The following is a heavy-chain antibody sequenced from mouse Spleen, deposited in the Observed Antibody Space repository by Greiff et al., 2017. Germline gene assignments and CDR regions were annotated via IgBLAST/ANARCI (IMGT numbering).Heavy chain of an antibody. CDR2: ISNLAYSI. Sequence: EVKLMESGGGLVKPGGSLKLSCAASGFTFSDYGMAWVRQAPGKGPEWVAFISNLAYSIYYADTVTGRFTISRENAKNTLYLEMSSLRSEDTAMYYCARHEARGWFDYWAKAPLSQSPQ. J-gene: IGHJ2*01. D-gene: IGHD3-1*01. V-gene: IGHV5-15*01. CDR1: GFTFSDYG. CDR3: ARHEARGWFDY.